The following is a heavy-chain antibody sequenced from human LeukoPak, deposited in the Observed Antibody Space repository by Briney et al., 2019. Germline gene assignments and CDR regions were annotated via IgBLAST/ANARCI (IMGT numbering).Heavy chain of an antibody. D-gene: IGHD6-19*01. J-gene: IGHJ6*02. CDR1: GFTFSNYG. Sequence: PGGSLRLSCAASGFTFSNYGMNWVRQAPGKGLEWVSYISSSSGSIYYADSVKGRFTISRDNAKTSLSLQMNSLRAEDTAVYYCARDIRSGWFRMDVWGQGTTVTVSS. CDR3: ARDIRSGWFRMDV. CDR2: ISSSSGSI. V-gene: IGHV3-48*01.